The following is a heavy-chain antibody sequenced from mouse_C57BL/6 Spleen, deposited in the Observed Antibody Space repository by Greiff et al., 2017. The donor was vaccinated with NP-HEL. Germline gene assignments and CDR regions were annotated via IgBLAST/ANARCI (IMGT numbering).Heavy chain of an antibody. CDR1: GYTFTGYW. J-gene: IGHJ4*01. Sequence: QVQLQQSGAELMKPGASVKLSCKATGYTFTGYWIEWVKQRPGHGLEWIGEILPGSGSTNYNEKFKGKATFTADTSSNTAYMQLSSLTTEDSAIYYCARREGDYYGSSSLYAMDYWGQGTSVTVSS. D-gene: IGHD1-1*01. CDR2: ILPGSGST. V-gene: IGHV1-9*01. CDR3: ARREGDYYGSSSLYAMDY.